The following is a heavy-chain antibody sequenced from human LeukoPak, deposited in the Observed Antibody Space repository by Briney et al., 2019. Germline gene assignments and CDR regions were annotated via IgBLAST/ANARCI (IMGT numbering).Heavy chain of an antibody. CDR3: ASGVGGWYDFDY. D-gene: IGHD6-19*01. V-gene: IGHV3-20*04. CDR2: INWNGGST. Sequence: GGSLRLSCAASGFTFDDYGMSWGRQAPGKGLEWVSGINWNGGSTGYADSVRGRFTISRENAKNSLYLQMNTLRAEDTALYYCASGVGGWYDFDYWGQGTLVTVSS. J-gene: IGHJ4*02. CDR1: GFTFDDYG.